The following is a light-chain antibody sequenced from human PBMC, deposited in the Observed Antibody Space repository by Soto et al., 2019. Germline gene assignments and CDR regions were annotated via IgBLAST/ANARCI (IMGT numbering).Light chain of an antibody. CDR3: QQYNNWPWT. Sequence: EIVMTQSPATLSVSPGGRATLSCRASQSISDTLALYQQKPGQAPRLLIYSASRGATGFPARFSGSGSGTDFTLTISSLQSEDFAVYYCQQYNNWPWTFGQGTKVEIK. CDR2: SAS. V-gene: IGKV3-15*01. CDR1: QSISDT. J-gene: IGKJ1*01.